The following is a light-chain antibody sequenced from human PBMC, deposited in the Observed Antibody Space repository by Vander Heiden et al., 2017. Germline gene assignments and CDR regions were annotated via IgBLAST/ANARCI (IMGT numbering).Light chain of an antibody. J-gene: IGLJ3*02. V-gene: IGLV2-18*02. Sequence: QSALTQPPSVSGSPGQPATISCTATSSDIAPYNHVSWYQQPPGTAPKAMIYDVNNRPSGVPDRFSGSKSGNTASLTISGLQAEDEADYYCSSYTTSSTWVFGGGTKLTVL. CDR1: SSDIAPYNH. CDR2: DVN. CDR3: SSYTTSSTWV.